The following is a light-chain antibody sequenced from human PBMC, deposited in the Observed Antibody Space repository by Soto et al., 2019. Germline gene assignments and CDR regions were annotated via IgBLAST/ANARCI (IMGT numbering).Light chain of an antibody. CDR3: VPWDDSLNAPV. J-gene: IGLJ2*01. Sequence: QSVLTQPPSASGTPGQRVIISCSGSRSNTGSNTVNWYQQPPGRAPRLLMFSNDQRPSGVPDRFSGSKSGTSASLAISGLQSEDEADYYCVPWDDSLNAPVFGGGTKLTVL. CDR1: RSNTGSNT. V-gene: IGLV1-44*01. CDR2: SND.